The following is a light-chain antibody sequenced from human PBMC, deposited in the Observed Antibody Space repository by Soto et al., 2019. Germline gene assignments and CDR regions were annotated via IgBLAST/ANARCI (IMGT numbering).Light chain of an antibody. V-gene: IGKV3-20*01. Sequence: EVVLTQSPGTLSLSPGEGATLSFRASQNIGNNYLAWYQQKPGQPPRLLIYGASSRATGIPDRFSGSGSGTDFTLTISRLEPEDFAVYYCQQYGRSPSWTFGQGTKVDIK. J-gene: IGKJ1*01. CDR3: QQYGRSPSWT. CDR1: QNIGNNY. CDR2: GAS.